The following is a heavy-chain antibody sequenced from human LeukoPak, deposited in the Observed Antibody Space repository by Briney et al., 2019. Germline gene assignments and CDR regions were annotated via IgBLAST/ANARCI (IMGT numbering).Heavy chain of an antibody. CDR3: ARRGYSYGYDYYYYMDV. V-gene: IGHV1-8*03. CDR2: MSPNSGNT. J-gene: IGHJ6*03. CDR1: GYTFTSYN. D-gene: IGHD5-18*01. Sequence: ASVKVSCKASGYTFTSYNINWVLQATGQGLEWMGWMSPNSGNTGYAQKFQGRVTITRNTSISTAYMELSSLRSEDTAVYYCARRGYSYGYDYYYYMDVWGKGTTVTVSS.